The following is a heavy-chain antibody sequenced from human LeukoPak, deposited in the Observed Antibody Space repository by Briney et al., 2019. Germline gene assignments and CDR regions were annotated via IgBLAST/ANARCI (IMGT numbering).Heavy chain of an antibody. CDR1: GGSISSYY. Sequence: SETLSLTCTVSGGSISSYYWSWIRQPPGKGLEWIGYIYYSGSTNYNPSLKGRVTISVDTSKNQFSLKLSSVTAADTAVYYCARQFSGWYGFDYWGQGTLVTVSS. V-gene: IGHV4-59*08. J-gene: IGHJ4*02. CDR2: IYYSGST. D-gene: IGHD6-19*01. CDR3: ARQFSGWYGFDY.